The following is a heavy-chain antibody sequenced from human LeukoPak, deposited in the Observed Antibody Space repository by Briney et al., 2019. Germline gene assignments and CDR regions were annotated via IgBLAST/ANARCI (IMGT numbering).Heavy chain of an antibody. CDR3: ARAPATAGTIDY. D-gene: IGHD1-7*01. J-gene: IGHJ4*02. Sequence: SETLSLTCAVYGGSSSGHYWTWIRQSPGKGLEWIGEINHSGSTNYNASLKSRVTISVDTSKNRFSLRLSSVTAADTAVYYCARAPATAGTIDYWGQGTLVTVSS. V-gene: IGHV4-34*01. CDR1: GGSSSGHY. CDR2: INHSGST.